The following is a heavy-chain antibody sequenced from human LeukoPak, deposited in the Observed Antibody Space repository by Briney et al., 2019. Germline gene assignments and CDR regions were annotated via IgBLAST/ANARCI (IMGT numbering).Heavy chain of an antibody. D-gene: IGHD2-15*01. Sequence: SETLSLTCTVSGGSISSYYWSWIRQPPGKGLEWIGYIYYSGSTNYNPSLKSRVTISVDTSKNQFSLKLSSVTAADTAVYYCARREVVSSYGMDVWGQGTTVTVSS. V-gene: IGHV4-59*08. J-gene: IGHJ6*02. CDR1: GGSISSYY. CDR2: IYYSGST. CDR3: ARREVVSSYGMDV.